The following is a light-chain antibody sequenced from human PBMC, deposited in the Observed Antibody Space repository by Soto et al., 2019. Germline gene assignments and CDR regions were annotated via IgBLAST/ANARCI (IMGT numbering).Light chain of an antibody. J-gene: IGLJ3*02. CDR2: GNN. V-gene: IGLV1-40*01. CDR3: QSYDISLSASSPSWV. CDR1: SSNIGAGFD. Sequence: QPVLTQPPSVSGAPGQRVTISCTGSSSNIGAGFDVNWYQQFPGTAPQLLIYGNNNRPSGVPDRFSGSKSGTSASLAITGLQAEDEADYYCQSYDISLSASSPSWVFGGGTKLTVL.